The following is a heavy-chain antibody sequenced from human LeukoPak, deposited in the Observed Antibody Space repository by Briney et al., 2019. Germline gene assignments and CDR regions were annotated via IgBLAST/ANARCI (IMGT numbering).Heavy chain of an antibody. CDR3: ARDGAPWNYYYYYMDV. V-gene: IGHV3-20*04. Sequence: VGSLRLSCAASGFTFDDYGMSWVRQAPGKGLEWVCGINCNGGSTGYADSVKGRFTISRDNAKNSLYLQMNSLRAEDTALYYCARDGAPWNYYYYYMDVWGKGTTVTVSS. CDR1: GFTFDDYG. D-gene: IGHD3-16*01. J-gene: IGHJ6*03. CDR2: INCNGGST.